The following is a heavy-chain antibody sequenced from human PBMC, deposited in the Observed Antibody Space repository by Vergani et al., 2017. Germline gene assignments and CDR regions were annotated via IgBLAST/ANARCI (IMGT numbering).Heavy chain of an antibody. J-gene: IGHJ5*02. CDR2: INHSGST. Sequence: QVQLQQWGAGLLKPSETLSLTCAVYGGSFSGYYWSWIRQPPGRGLEWFGEINHSGSTNSNPSLKSRVTISVDTSKTQFSQKLSPVTAADTAVYYCAHRIAEANWFDPWGQGTLVTVSS. D-gene: IGHD6-19*01. CDR3: AHRIAEANWFDP. CDR1: GGSFSGYY. V-gene: IGHV4-34*01.